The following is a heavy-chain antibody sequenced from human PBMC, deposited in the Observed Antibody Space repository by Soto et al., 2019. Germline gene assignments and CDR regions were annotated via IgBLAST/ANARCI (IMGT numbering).Heavy chain of an antibody. CDR3: ARGGPTAYYFDY. Sequence: PSETLSLTCSLSGGSIRSGGYYWTWIRQHPEKGLEWIGYIYYSGSTYYKPSLKSRLTISVDTSKNQFSLMLSSLTAADTAVYYCARGGPTAYYFDYWGLGTLVTVSS. V-gene: IGHV4-31*03. D-gene: IGHD2-21*01. CDR2: IYYSGST. CDR1: GGSIRSGGYY. J-gene: IGHJ4*02.